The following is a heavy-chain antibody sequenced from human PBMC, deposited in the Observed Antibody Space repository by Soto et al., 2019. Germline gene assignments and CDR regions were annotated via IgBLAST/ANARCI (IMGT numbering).Heavy chain of an antibody. V-gene: IGHV1-46*01. CDR2: INPSGGST. J-gene: IGHJ4*02. CDR3: ARGDGRGTAMAGHLDY. D-gene: IGHD5-18*01. Sequence: EASVKVSCKASGYTFTSYYMHWVRQAPGQGLEWMGIINPSGGSTSYAQKFQGRVTMTRDTSTSTVYMELSSLRSEDTAVYYCARGDGRGTAMAGHLDYWGQGTLVTVSS. CDR1: GYTFTSYY.